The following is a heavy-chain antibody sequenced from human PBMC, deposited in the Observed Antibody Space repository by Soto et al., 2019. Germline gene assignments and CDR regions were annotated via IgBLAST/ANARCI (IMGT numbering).Heavy chain of an antibody. V-gene: IGHV1-2*02. J-gene: IGHJ6*01. D-gene: IGHD2-21*02. CDR1: GYTFTDYY. CDR2: INPTNSGT. CDR3: AAGMTWRVVFYYSDLDV. Sequence: QVQLVQSGAEVKKPGASVKVSCKASGYTFTDYYIHWVRQAPGQGLQWLGWINPTNSGTRYARSFQGRVTVTRDTSITTAYTELSSLRSADTAVYCCAAGMTWRVVFYYSDLDVWAFGTGVTVS.